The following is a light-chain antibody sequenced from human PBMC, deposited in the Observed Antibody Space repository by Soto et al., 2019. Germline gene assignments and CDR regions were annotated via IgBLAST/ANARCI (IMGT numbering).Light chain of an antibody. J-gene: IGKJ4*01. CDR3: QPYNNWPLT. CDR2: GAS. CDR1: QSVSTY. V-gene: IGKV3-15*01. Sequence: EIVLTQSPGTLSLSPGERAALSCRASQSVSTYLAWYQQKPGQAPRLLIYGASTRATGVPTRFSGSRSGAEFTLTINSLQSEDFAVYYCQPYNNWPLTFGGGTKVDIK.